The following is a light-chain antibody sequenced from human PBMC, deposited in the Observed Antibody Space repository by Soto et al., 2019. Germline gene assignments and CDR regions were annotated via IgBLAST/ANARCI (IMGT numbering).Light chain of an antibody. CDR1: QSVSSS. CDR2: RAS. J-gene: IGKJ1*01. CDR3: QQRYSWLRA. V-gene: IGKV3-11*01. Sequence: IVMTQSPATLSVSPGESATLSCRASQSVSSSIAWYQHKPGQVPRLLIYRASNRATGVPARFSGSGSGTDFTLTISSLEPEDFAVYYCQQRYSWLRAFGQGTKVDIK.